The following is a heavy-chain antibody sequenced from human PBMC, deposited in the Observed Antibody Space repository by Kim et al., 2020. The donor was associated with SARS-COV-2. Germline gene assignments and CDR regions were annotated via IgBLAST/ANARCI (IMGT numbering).Heavy chain of an antibody. Sequence: GGSLRLSCAASGFTFSSYGMHWVRQAPGKGLEWVAVISYDGSNKYYADSVKGRFTISRDNSKNTLYLQMNSLRAEDTAVYYSTRGPLPAAIDYYYYGMDVWGQGTTVTVSS. D-gene: IGHD2-2*01. CDR1: GFTFSSYG. J-gene: IGHJ6*02. CDR2: ISYDGSNK. CDR3: TRGPLPAAIDYYYYGMDV. V-gene: IGHV3-30*03.